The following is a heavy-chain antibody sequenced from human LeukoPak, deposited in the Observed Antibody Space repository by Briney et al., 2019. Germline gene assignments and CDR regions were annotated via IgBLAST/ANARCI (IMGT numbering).Heavy chain of an antibody. CDR3: ASSPGGGSFGDAFDI. CDR2: IYSGGST. CDR1: GFTVSSNY. V-gene: IGHV3-53*01. Sequence: GGSLRLSCAASGFTVSSNYMSWVRQAPGKGLEWVSVIYSGGSTYYADSVKGRFTISRDNSKNTLYLQMNSLRAEDTAVYYCASSPGGGSFGDAFDIWGQGTMVTVSS. D-gene: IGHD3-16*01. J-gene: IGHJ3*02.